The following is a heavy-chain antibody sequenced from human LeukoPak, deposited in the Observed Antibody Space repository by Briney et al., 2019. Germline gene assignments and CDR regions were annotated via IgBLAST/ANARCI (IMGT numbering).Heavy chain of an antibody. Sequence: GRSLRLSCAASGFTFDDYAMHWVRQAPGKGLGWVSGISWNSGSIGYADSVKGRFTISRDNAKNSLYLQMNSLRAEDTALYYCAKSSMVRGAYFDYWGQGTLVTVSS. CDR1: GFTFDDYA. V-gene: IGHV3-9*01. CDR2: ISWNSGSI. J-gene: IGHJ4*02. D-gene: IGHD3-10*01. CDR3: AKSSMVRGAYFDY.